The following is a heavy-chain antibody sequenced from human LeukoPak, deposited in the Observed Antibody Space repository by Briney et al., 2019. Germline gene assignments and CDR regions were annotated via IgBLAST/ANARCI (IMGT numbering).Heavy chain of an antibody. CDR2: INPNTGGT. CDR3: ASYPRYSSWPPFDY. CDR1: GYTFTGFY. Sequence: ASVKVSCKASGYTFTGFYMHWVRQAPGQGFEWMGWINPNTGGTNYAQKFQGRVTMTRDTSITTAYMELSGLTSDDPAVYYCASYPRYSSWPPFDYWGQGTLVTVSS. D-gene: IGHD6-6*01. V-gene: IGHV1-2*02. J-gene: IGHJ4*02.